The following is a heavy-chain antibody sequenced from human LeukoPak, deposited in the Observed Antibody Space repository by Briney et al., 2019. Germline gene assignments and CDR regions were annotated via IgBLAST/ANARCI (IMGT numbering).Heavy chain of an antibody. J-gene: IGHJ4*02. CDR2: ISGSGGST. Sequence: GGSLRLSCAASGSTFSSYAMSWVRQAPGKGLEWVSAISGSGGSTYYADSVKGRFTISRDNSKNTLYLQMNSLRAEDTAVYYCAKSYYDFWSGYWDYWGQGTLVTVSS. CDR3: AKSYYDFWSGYWDY. CDR1: GSTFSSYA. D-gene: IGHD3-3*01. V-gene: IGHV3-23*01.